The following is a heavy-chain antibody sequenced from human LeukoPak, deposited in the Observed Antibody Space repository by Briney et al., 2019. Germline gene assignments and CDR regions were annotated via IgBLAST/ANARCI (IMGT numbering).Heavy chain of an antibody. V-gene: IGHV3-23*01. CDR2: IGGGGGGT. J-gene: IGHJ3*02. D-gene: IGHD3-16*01. CDR3: AREGPSVDWGAFDI. CDR1: GFNFNYYA. Sequence: GGSLRRSCAASGFNFNYYAMSWVRQAPGKGLEWVSGIGGGGGGTYYADSVKGRFTIFRDTSKNTLYLQMNSLRAEDTAVHYCAREGPSVDWGAFDIWGQGTMVTVSS.